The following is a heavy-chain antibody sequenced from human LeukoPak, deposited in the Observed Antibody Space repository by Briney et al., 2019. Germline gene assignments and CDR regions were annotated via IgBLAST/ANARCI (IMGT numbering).Heavy chain of an antibody. D-gene: IGHD5-24*01. CDR2: ISYDGSNK. J-gene: IGHJ3*02. V-gene: IGHV3-30*03. CDR3: ARAEDGDAFDI. Sequence: GGSLRLSCAASGFTFSSYGMHWVRQAPGKGLEWVAVISYDGSNKYYADSVKGRFTISRDNAKKSLYLQMNSLRAEDTAVYYCARAEDGDAFDIWGQGTMVTVSS. CDR1: GFTFSSYG.